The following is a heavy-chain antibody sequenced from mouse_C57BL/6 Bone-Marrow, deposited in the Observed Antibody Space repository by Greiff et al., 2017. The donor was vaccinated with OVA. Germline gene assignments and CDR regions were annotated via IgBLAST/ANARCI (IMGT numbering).Heavy chain of an antibody. Sequence: EVQLQQSGPVLVKPGASVKMSCKASGYTFTDYYMNWVKQSHGKSLEWIGVINPYNGGTSYNQKFKGKATLTVDKSSSTAYMELNSLTSEDSAVYYCARCDGYWYFDVWGTGTTVTVSS. CDR2: INPYNGGT. D-gene: IGHD2-3*01. J-gene: IGHJ1*03. CDR1: GYTFTDYY. CDR3: ARCDGYWYFDV. V-gene: IGHV1-19*01.